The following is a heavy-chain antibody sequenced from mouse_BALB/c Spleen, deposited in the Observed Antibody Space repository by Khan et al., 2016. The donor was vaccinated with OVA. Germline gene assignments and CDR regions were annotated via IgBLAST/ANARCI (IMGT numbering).Heavy chain of an antibody. CDR2: INPRSSYT. CDR1: GYTFTSNT. D-gene: IGHD2-14*01. V-gene: IGHV1-4*01. CDR3: ARRTTGYAMDY. J-gene: IGHJ4*01. Sequence: QVQLKQSGAELARPGASVKMSCKASGYTFTSNTMPWVKQRPGQGLEWIGYINPRSSYTNYNQKFKDKATLTADKSSSTAYMQLSSLTSEDSAVYYCARRTTGYAMDYWGQGTSVTVSS.